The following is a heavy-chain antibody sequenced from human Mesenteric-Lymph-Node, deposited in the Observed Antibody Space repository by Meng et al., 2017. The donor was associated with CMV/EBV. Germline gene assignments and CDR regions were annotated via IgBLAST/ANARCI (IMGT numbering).Heavy chain of an antibody. Sequence: ASVKVSCKASGYTFTSYDINWVRQATGQGLEWMGWMNPNSGNTGYAQKFQGRVTMTRNTSITTAYMELSSLRSEDTAVYYCAGAPQVVVTEDWVDPWGQGTLVTVSS. V-gene: IGHV1-8*01. CDR3: AGAPQVVVTEDWVDP. CDR2: MNPNSGNT. CDR1: GYTFTSYD. D-gene: IGHD2-2*01. J-gene: IGHJ5*02.